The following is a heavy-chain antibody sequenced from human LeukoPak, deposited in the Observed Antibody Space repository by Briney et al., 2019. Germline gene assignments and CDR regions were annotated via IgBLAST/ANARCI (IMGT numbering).Heavy chain of an antibody. CDR3: ARAKYCSGAACFSYYYYGMDV. D-gene: IGHD2-15*01. CDR2: MSYSGST. Sequence: PSETLSLTCTVSGGSISVSGYYWGWIRQPPGKGLEWIGSMSYSGSTYYNPSLKSRVTISVDTSKNHFSLNLSSVTAADTAVYYCARAKYCSGAACFSYYYYGMDVWGQGTTVTVSS. CDR1: GGSISVSGYY. V-gene: IGHV4-39*02. J-gene: IGHJ6*02.